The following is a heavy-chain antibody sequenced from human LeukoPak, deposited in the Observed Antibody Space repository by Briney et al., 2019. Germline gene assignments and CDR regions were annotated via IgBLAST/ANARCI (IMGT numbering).Heavy chain of an antibody. D-gene: IGHD2-15*01. V-gene: IGHV3-23*01. CDR1: GFTFSSYA. CDR2: ISGSGGST. Sequence: PGGSLRLSCATSGFTFSSYAISWVRQAPGKGLEWVSSISGSGGSTYYADSVKGRFTISRDNSKNTLYLQMNSLRAEDTAVYYCAKTKLGYCSGGSCYSRRYRLDYWGQGTLVTVSS. CDR3: AKTKLGYCSGGSCYSRRYRLDY. J-gene: IGHJ4*02.